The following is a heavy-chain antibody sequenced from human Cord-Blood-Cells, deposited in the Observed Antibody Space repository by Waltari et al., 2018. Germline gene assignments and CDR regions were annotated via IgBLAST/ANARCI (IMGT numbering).Heavy chain of an antibody. D-gene: IGHD5-18*01. Sequence: QVQLVESGGGVVQPGRSLRLSCAASGFTFSSYGMHWVRQAPGKGLEWVAVISYDGSNKYYADSVKGRFTISRDNSKNTLYLQMNSLRAEDTAVYYCAKDSGYSSSYYWGQGTLVTVSS. CDR3: AKDSGYSSSYY. J-gene: IGHJ4*02. CDR1: GFTFSSYG. V-gene: IGHV3-30*18. CDR2: ISYDGSNK.